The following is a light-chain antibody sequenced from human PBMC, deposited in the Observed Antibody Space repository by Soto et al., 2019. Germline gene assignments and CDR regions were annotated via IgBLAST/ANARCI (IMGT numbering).Light chain of an antibody. CDR3: KQYGSSRT. J-gene: IGKJ1*01. CDR1: QSVSSSY. V-gene: IGKV3-20*01. Sequence: EIVLTHSPGTLSLPPGETATLSCRASQSVSSSYLAWYQQKPGQAPRLLIYGASSRATGIQDRFSGSGSGTDFTLTIRRLEPEDFAVYYCKQYGSSRTFGQGTKVDIK. CDR2: GAS.